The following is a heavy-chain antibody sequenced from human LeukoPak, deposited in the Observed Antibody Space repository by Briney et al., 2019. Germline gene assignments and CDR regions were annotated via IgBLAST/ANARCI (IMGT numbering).Heavy chain of an antibody. D-gene: IGHD1/OR15-1a*01. CDR2: IIPIFGTA. J-gene: IGHJ4*02. V-gene: IGHV1-69*13. Sequence: ASVKVSCKASGGTFSSYAISWVRQAPGQGLEWMGGIIPIFGTANYAQKFRGRVAITADESTSTAYMELSSLRSEDTAVYYCAREGEQQQTGYYFDYWGQGTLVTVSS. CDR1: GGTFSSYA. CDR3: AREGEQQQTGYYFDY.